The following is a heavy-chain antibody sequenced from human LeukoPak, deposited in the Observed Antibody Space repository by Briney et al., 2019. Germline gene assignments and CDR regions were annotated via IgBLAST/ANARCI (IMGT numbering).Heavy chain of an antibody. CDR2: IKGDGSQT. CDR1: GFNFVSYW. CDR3: AKYLVRAFDI. D-gene: IGHD2/OR15-2a*01. Sequence: GGSLRLSCAASGFNFVSYWMSWVRQVPGKGLEWVAHIKGDGSQTYYVDSVEGRFTISRDNAKNSLYLQMNSLRAEDSAVYYCAKYLVRAFDIWGQGTMVTVSS. J-gene: IGHJ3*02. V-gene: IGHV3-7*01.